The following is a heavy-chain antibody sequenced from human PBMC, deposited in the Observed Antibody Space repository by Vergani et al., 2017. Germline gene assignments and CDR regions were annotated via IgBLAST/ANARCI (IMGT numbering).Heavy chain of an antibody. Sequence: EVQLVESGGGLVKPGGSLRLSCAASGFTFSNAWMSWVRQAPGKGLEWVGRIKSKTDGGTTDYAAPVKGRFTISRDESKNTLYLQMNSLKTEDTAVYYCTAVYCRRWYPAGNYFWGQGTLVTVSS. D-gene: IGHD6-13*01. CDR3: TAVYCRRWYPAGNYF. V-gene: IGHV3-15*01. J-gene: IGHJ4*02. CDR1: GFTFSNAW. CDR2: IKSKTDGGTT.